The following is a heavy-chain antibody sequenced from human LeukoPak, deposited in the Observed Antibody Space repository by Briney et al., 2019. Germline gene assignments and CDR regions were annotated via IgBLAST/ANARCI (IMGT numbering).Heavy chain of an antibody. Sequence: SETLSLTCTVSGGSISGFYWSWIRQPPGKGLEWIGYIHYSGSTNYNPSLKSRVIISLDTSKNQFSLRLSSVTAADTAVYYCARHARRRLTSNWDFWGQGTLVTVSS. CDR3: ARHARRRLTSNWDF. J-gene: IGHJ4*02. CDR2: IHYSGST. D-gene: IGHD2-21*02. CDR1: GGSISGFY. V-gene: IGHV4-59*08.